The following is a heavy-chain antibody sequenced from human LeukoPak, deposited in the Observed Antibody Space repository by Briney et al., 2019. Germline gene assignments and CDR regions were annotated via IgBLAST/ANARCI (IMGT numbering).Heavy chain of an antibody. Sequence: SETLSLTCTVSGGSTSSYYWSWIRQPAGKGLEWIGRIYTSGSTNYNPSLKSRVTISVDTSKNQFSLKLSSVTAADTAVYYCARRRVEMATVDAFDIWGQGTMVTVSS. CDR3: ARRRVEMATVDAFDI. V-gene: IGHV4-4*07. CDR2: IYTSGST. J-gene: IGHJ3*02. D-gene: IGHD5-24*01. CDR1: GGSTSSYY.